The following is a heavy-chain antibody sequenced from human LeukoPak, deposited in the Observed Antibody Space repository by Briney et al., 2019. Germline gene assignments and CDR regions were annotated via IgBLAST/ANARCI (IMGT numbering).Heavy chain of an antibody. V-gene: IGHV3-23*01. CDR2: ISGGSEDT. J-gene: IGHJ6*02. CDR1: GFTFGGYA. CDR3: ARTIAQYSNSWLYFYYGLGV. Sequence: PGGFLRLSCTASGFTFGGYAMSWVRQAPGKGLQWVSFISGGSEDTYYAYSVKGRFTISRDNSETTLYLQMNSLRAEDTAVYYCARTIAQYSNSWLYFYYGLGVWGQGTTVTVSS. D-gene: IGHD6-13*01.